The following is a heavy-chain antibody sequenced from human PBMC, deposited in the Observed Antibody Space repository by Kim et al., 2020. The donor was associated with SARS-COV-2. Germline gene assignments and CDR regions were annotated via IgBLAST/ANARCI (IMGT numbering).Heavy chain of an antibody. V-gene: IGHV3-23*01. D-gene: IGHD6-13*01. CDR1: GFTFSSYA. CDR2: ISGSGGST. CDR3: AKANGIAAAGTLDY. J-gene: IGHJ4*02. Sequence: GGSLRLSCVASGFTFSSYAMSWVRQAPGKGLEWVSAISGSGGSTYYADSVKGRFTISRDNSKNTLYLQMNSLRAEDTAVYYCAKANGIAAAGTLDYWGQGTLVTVSS.